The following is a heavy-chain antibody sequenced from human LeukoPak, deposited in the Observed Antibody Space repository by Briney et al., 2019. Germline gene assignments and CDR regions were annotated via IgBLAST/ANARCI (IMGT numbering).Heavy chain of an antibody. CDR3: ASRASKRPLAY. V-gene: IGHV4-34*01. CDR2: INHSGNT. Sequence: SETLSLTCAVSGGSFSDYYWNWIRQSPGKGLEWIGEINHSGNTEFNPSLESRVTISVDTSKSQFSLKMSSMTAADTAVYWCASRASKRPLAYWGQGPLVTVSS. CDR1: GGSFSDYY. J-gene: IGHJ4*02.